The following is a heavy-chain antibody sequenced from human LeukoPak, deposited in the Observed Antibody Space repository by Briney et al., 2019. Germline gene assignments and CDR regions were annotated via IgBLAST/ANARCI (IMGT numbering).Heavy chain of an antibody. J-gene: IGHJ5*02. V-gene: IGHV1-69*13. CDR3: ARIMYSSGWWDGWFDP. CDR1: GGTFSSYA. CDR2: IIPIFGTA. Sequence: VKVSCKASGGTFSSYAISWVRQAPGQGLEWMGGIIPIFGTANYAQKFQGRVTITADESTSTAYMELSSLRFDDTAVYYCARIMYSSGWWDGWFDPWGQGTLVTVSS. D-gene: IGHD6-19*01.